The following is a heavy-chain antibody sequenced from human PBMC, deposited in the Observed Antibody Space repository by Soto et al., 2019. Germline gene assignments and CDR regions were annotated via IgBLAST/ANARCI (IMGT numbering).Heavy chain of an antibody. CDR2: IIPIFGTA. CDR1: GATFSSYA. V-gene: IGHV1-69*13. Sequence: GSSVKVSCKASGATFSSYAISWVRQAPGQGLEWMGGIIPIFGTANYAQKFQGSVTITADESTSTAYMELSSLRSEDTAVYYCARRYSGTIRAASDSWGQGTMVTVSS. J-gene: IGHJ3*02. CDR3: ARRYSGTIRAASDS. D-gene: IGHD1-26*01.